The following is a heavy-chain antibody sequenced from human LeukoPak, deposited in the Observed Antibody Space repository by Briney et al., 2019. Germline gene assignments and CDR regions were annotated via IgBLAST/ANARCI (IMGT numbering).Heavy chain of an antibody. CDR1: GFTFSSYG. V-gene: IGHV3-30*02. D-gene: IGHD1-7*01. CDR2: IRYGGSNK. Sequence: PGGSLRLSCAASGFTFSSYGMHWVRQAPGKGLEWVAVIRYGGSNKYYADSVKGRFTISRDNSKNTLYLQMNSLRAEDTAVYYCAKDRSSGLPYNWNYDGHAFDIWGQGTMVTVSS. J-gene: IGHJ3*02. CDR3: AKDRSSGLPYNWNYDGHAFDI.